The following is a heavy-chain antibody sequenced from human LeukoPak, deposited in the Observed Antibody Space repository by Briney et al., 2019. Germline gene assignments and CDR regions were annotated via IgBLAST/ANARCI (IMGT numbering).Heavy chain of an antibody. V-gene: IGHV3-21*01. Sequence: PGGSLRLSCAASGFTFSSSGVHWVRQAPGKGLEWVSFISSSSGYIIYADSVKGRFTISRDNAKNSLYLQMNSLRAEDTAVYYCAREPLGYCSGGTCYSVFDYWGQGTLVTVSS. CDR2: ISSSSGYI. CDR3: AREPLGYCSGGTCYSVFDY. CDR1: GFTFSSSG. J-gene: IGHJ4*02. D-gene: IGHD2-15*01.